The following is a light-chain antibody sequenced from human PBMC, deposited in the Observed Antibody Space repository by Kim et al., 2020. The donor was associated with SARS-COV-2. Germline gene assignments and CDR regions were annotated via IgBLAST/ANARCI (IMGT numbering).Light chain of an antibody. Sequence: QSALTQPASVSGSPGQSITISCTGTSSDVGGYNYVSWYQQYPGKAPLIIYDVSDRPSGVSHHFSGSKSANTASLTISGLQAEDEADYYCSSYSITNTLLFGGGTKVTVL. V-gene: IGLV2-14*03. CDR3: SSYSITNTLL. J-gene: IGLJ2*01. CDR2: DVS. CDR1: SSDVGGYNY.